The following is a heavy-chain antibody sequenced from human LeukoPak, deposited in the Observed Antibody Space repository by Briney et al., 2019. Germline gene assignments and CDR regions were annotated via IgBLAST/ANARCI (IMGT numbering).Heavy chain of an antibody. Sequence: SETLSLTCTVSGVSISGYYWGWIWHRPGKGLEWIGYIYYSGSTNYNPSLKSRVTMSVDTSKNQFSLKLSSVTAADTAVYYCATVVPAATNAFDIWGQGTMVTVSS. D-gene: IGHD2-2*01. CDR3: ATVVPAATNAFDI. CDR1: GVSISGYY. CDR2: IYYSGST. V-gene: IGHV4-59*12. J-gene: IGHJ3*02.